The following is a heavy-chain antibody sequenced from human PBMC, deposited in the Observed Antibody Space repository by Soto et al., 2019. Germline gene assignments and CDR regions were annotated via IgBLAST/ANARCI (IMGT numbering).Heavy chain of an antibody. Sequence: ASVKVSCKASGYTFTGYYMHWVRQAPGQGLEWMGWINPNSGGTNYAQKFQGRVTMTRDTSISTAYMELSRLRSDDTAVYYCARDYYDSSGYVGNWGQGTLVTVSS. V-gene: IGHV1-2*02. CDR2: INPNSGGT. CDR3: ARDYYDSSGYVGN. CDR1: GYTFTGYY. D-gene: IGHD3-22*01. J-gene: IGHJ4*02.